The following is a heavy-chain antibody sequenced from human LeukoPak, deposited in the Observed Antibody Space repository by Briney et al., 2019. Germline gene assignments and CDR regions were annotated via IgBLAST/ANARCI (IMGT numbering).Heavy chain of an antibody. Sequence: PSETLSLTCTVSGGSISSSSYYWGWIRQPPGKGLEWIGSIYYSGSTYYNPSLKSRVPISVDTSKNQFSLKLSSVTAADTAVYYCARQRMGTIFGVVIIGGPLDYWGQGTLVTVSS. CDR1: GGSISSSSYY. CDR3: ARQRMGTIFGVVIIGGPLDY. D-gene: IGHD3-3*01. V-gene: IGHV4-39*01. J-gene: IGHJ4*02. CDR2: IYYSGST.